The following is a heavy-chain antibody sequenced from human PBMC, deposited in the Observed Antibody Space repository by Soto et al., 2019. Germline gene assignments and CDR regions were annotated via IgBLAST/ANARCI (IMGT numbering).Heavy chain of an antibody. V-gene: IGHV3-21*01. CDR2: ISSRSSYI. Sequence: EVRLVESGGGLVEPGGSLRLSCAASGFTFSNYYMNWVRQAPGKGLEWVASISSRSSYIYYADSVKGRFTISRDNAENSLYLEMNSLRDDDTAVYYCARDRLQHCSSTSCYVPDYWGQGTLVTVSS. D-gene: IGHD2-2*01. J-gene: IGHJ4*02. CDR1: GFTFSNYY. CDR3: ARDRLQHCSSTSCYVPDY.